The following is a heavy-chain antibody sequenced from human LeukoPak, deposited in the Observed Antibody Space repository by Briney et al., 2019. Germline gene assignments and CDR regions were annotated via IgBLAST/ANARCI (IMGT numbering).Heavy chain of an antibody. CDR1: GFAVSNSF. V-gene: IGHV3-53*05. CDR2: IFTGGDT. J-gene: IGHJ4*02. Sequence: PGGSLRLSCAVSGFAVSNSFMSWVRQAPGKGLEWLSVIFTGGDTYYAGSVKGRFTISRDNSKNTLYLQMNSLRAEDTAVYYCARTEKYWGQGTLVTVSS. CDR3: ARTEKY.